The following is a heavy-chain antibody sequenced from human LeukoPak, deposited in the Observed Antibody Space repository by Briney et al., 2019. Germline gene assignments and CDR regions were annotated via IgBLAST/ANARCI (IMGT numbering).Heavy chain of an antibody. CDR2: ISYDGSNK. CDR1: GFTFSSYA. V-gene: IGHV3-30-3*01. CDR3: ARAPYNYDFWSGYYYYFDY. Sequence: GGSLRLSCAASGFTFSSYAMHWVRQAPGKGLEWVAVISYDGSNKYYADSVKGRFTISRDNSKNTLYLQMNSLRAEDTAVYYCARAPYNYDFWSGYYYYFDYWGREPWSPSPQ. J-gene: IGHJ4*02. D-gene: IGHD3-3*01.